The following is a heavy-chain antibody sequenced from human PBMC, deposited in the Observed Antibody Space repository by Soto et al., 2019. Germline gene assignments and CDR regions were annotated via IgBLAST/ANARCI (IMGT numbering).Heavy chain of an antibody. V-gene: IGHV3-23*01. CDR2: XRXXLXTX. CDR3: VKEGKMGVEGFDF. Sequence: GGSPRLSCATSGFTFSDHAMHWVRQAPGEGLEXVSXXRXXLXTXXXAXXVKGRFTISRDNSKNTLYLQMNSLRAEDTAIYYCVKEGKMGVEGFDFWGQGTLVTASS. J-gene: IGHJ4*02. CDR1: GFTFSDHA. D-gene: IGHD1-26*01.